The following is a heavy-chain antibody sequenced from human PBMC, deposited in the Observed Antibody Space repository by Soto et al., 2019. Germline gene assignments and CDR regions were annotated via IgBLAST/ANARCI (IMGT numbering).Heavy chain of an antibody. J-gene: IGHJ5*01. CDR1: GFTFSAHS. V-gene: IGHV3-48*02. D-gene: IGHD3-3*01. CDR3: ARDAHNELYSFWFDS. CDR2: ITGDGSHT. Sequence: EVQLVESGGGLVQPGGSLRLSCVAPGFTFSAHSMNWVRQAPGKGLEWISYITGDGSHTMYTDSVKGRFTISRDNAKNSVFLQMNSLRDEDTAVYYCARDAHNELYSFWFDSWGQGTLVTVSS.